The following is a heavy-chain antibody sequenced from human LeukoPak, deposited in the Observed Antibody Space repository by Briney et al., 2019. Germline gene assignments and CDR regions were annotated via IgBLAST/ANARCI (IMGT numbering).Heavy chain of an antibody. Sequence: SETLSLTRTVSGDSISSYYWSWIRQPPGKGLEWIGYIYYSGSTNYNPSLKSRVTISVDTSKNQFSLKLSSVAAADTAVYYCAGGNYYYGSGSSLDYWGQGTLVTVSS. V-gene: IGHV4-59*08. CDR3: AGGNYYYGSGSSLDY. CDR1: GDSISSYY. J-gene: IGHJ4*02. CDR2: IYYSGST. D-gene: IGHD3-10*01.